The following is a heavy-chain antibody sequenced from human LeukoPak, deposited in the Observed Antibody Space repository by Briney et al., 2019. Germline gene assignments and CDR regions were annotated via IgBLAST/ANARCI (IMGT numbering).Heavy chain of an antibody. CDR1: GFTFSSYS. J-gene: IGHJ4*02. CDR2: ISSSSSYI. V-gene: IGHV3-21*01. CDR3: ARDHSGYDSPFDY. D-gene: IGHD5-12*01. Sequence: GGSLRLSCAASGFTFSSYSMNWVRQAPGKGLEWVSSISSSSSYIYYADSVKGRFTISRDNAKNSLYLQMNSLRAEDTAVYYCARDHSGYDSPFDYWGQGTLVTVSS.